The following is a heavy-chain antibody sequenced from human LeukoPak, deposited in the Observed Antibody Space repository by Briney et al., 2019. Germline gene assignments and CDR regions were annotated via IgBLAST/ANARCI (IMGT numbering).Heavy chain of an antibody. CDR2: IRSSGNTI. CDR3: ARVECSSTSCYKCDF. D-gene: IGHD2-2*02. CDR1: GFTFSDYY. V-gene: IGHV3-11*04. Sequence: GGSLRLSCAASGFTFSDYYMSWIRQAPGTGLEWVSYIRSSGNTIYYADSVKGRLTISRDNAKNSLYLQMNSLRAEDTAVYYCARVECSSTSCYKCDFWGQGTLVTVSS. J-gene: IGHJ4*02.